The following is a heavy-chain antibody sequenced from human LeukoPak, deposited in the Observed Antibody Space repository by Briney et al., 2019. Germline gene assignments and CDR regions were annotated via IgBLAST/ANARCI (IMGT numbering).Heavy chain of an antibody. CDR3: ARGQKPPIFGVRTGSRKRTYGMDV. CDR1: GGSFSGYY. V-gene: IGHV4-34*01. Sequence: SETLSLTCAVYGGSFSGYYWSWIRQPPGKGLEWIGEINHSGSTNYNPSLKSRVTISVDTSKNQFSLKLSSVTAADTAVYYYARGQKPPIFGVRTGSRKRTYGMDVWGQGTTVTVSS. CDR2: INHSGST. J-gene: IGHJ6*02. D-gene: IGHD3-3*01.